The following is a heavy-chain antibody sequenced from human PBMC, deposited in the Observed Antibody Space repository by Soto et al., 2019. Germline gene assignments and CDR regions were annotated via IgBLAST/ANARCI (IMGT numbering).Heavy chain of an antibody. CDR2: IYHSGST. J-gene: IGHJ4*02. CDR3: VHSSLTGRYYFDY. Sequence: QVQLQESGPGLVKPSGTLSLTCAVSGGSISSSNWWSWVRQPSGKGLEWIGEIYHSGSTNYNPSLKSRVTISVDKSKNQFSLKLSSVTAADTAVYYCVHSSLTGRYYFDYWGQGTLVTVSS. D-gene: IGHD3-22*01. V-gene: IGHV4-4*02. CDR1: GGSISSSNW.